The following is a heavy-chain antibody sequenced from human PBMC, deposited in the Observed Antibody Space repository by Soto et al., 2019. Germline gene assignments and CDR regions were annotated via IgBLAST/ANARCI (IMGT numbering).Heavy chain of an antibody. CDR2: ISSSSSTI. V-gene: IGHV3-48*01. D-gene: IGHD3-10*01. Sequence: GGSLRLSCAASGFTFSSYSMNWVRQAPGKGLEWVSYISSSSSTIYYADSVKGRFTISRDNAKNSLYLQMNSLRAEDTAVYYCARDGVGITMAKTSLHTDYWGQGTLVTVSS. CDR3: ARDGVGITMAKTSLHTDY. J-gene: IGHJ4*02. CDR1: GFTFSSYS.